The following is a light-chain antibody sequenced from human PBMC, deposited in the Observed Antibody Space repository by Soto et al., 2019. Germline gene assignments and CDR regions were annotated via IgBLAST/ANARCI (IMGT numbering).Light chain of an antibody. Sequence: IVLTQSPATLSVSPGERATLSCRASQSVSSNLAWYQQKPGQAPRLLIYGASTRATGVPARFSGSGSGTEFTLTITSLQSEDFAVYCCQQYNNWLLTFGPGTRLEI. CDR1: QSVSSN. CDR2: GAS. J-gene: IGKJ5*01. V-gene: IGKV3D-15*01. CDR3: QQYNNWLLT.